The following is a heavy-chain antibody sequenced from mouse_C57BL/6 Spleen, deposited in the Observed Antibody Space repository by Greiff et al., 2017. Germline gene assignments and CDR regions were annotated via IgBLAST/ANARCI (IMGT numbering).Heavy chain of an antibody. CDR1: GYSFTDYN. CDR2: INPNYGTT. Sequence: VQLQQSGPELVKPGASVKISCKASGYSFTDYNMNWVKQSNGKSLEWIGVINPNYGTTSYNQKFKGKATLTVDQSSSKAYMQLNSLTSEDSAVYYCARERTTVPRRYFDVWGTGTTVTVSS. CDR3: ARERTTVPRRYFDV. V-gene: IGHV1-39*01. D-gene: IGHD1-1*01. J-gene: IGHJ1*03.